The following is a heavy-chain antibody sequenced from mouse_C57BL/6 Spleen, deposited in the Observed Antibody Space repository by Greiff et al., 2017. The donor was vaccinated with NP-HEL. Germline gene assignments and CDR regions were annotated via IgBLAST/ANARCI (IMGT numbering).Heavy chain of an antibody. J-gene: IGHJ3*01. CDR2: ISDGGSYT. Sequence: EVHLVESGGGLVKPGGSLKFSCAASGFTFSSYAMSWVRQIPEKRLEWVATISDGGSYTYYPDNVKGRFTISRDNAKNNLYLQMSHLKSEDTAMYYCAREGYDGHYWFAYWGQGTLVTVSA. CDR1: GFTFSSYA. D-gene: IGHD2-3*01. CDR3: AREGYDGHYWFAY. V-gene: IGHV5-4*01.